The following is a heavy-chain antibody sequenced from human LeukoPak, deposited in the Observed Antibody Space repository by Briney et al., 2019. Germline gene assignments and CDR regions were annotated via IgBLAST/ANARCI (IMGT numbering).Heavy chain of an antibody. CDR1: GYTFTGYY. V-gene: IGHV1-2*02. Sequence: GASVTVSFKASGYTFTGYYIHWVRQAPGQGLEWMGWINPKSGGTKFPQKFQGRVTMTRDTSISTGYMELNRLRSDDTAVYYCARGEVSSWYDYFQHWGQGSLVTVSS. D-gene: IGHD6-13*01. CDR3: ARGEVSSWYDYFQH. CDR2: INPKSGGT. J-gene: IGHJ1*01.